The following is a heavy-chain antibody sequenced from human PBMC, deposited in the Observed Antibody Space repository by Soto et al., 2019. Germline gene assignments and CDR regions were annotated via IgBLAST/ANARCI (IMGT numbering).Heavy chain of an antibody. V-gene: IGHV4-39*01. D-gene: IGHD6-19*01. Sequence: SETLSLTCTVSGGSISSSSYYWGWIRQPPGKGLEWIGSIYYSGSTYYNPSLKSRVTISVDTAKNQFSLKLSSVTAADTAVYYCARREEVAGHYHWFDPWGQGTLVTV. J-gene: IGHJ5*02. CDR3: ARREEVAGHYHWFDP. CDR2: IYYSGST. CDR1: GGSISSSSYY.